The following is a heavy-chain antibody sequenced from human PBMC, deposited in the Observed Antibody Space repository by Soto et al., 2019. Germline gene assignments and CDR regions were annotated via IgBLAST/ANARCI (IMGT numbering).Heavy chain of an antibody. Sequence: GGSLRLSCAASGFTFSGSAMHWVRQASGKGLEWVGRIRSKANSYATAYAASVKGRFTISRDDSKNTAYLQMNSLKTEDTAVYYCTIGYCSGGSCYGYFQHWGQGTLVTVSS. J-gene: IGHJ1*01. CDR2: IRSKANSYAT. CDR1: GFTFSGSA. D-gene: IGHD2-15*01. V-gene: IGHV3-73*01. CDR3: TIGYCSGGSCYGYFQH.